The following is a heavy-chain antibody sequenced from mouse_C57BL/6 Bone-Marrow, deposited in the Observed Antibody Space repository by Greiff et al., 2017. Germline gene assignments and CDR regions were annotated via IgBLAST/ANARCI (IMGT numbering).Heavy chain of an antibody. J-gene: IGHJ2*01. CDR1: GYTFTSYW. CDR2: IHPSDSDT. Sequence: VQLQQPGAELVKPGASVKVSCKASGYTFTSYWMHWVKQRPGQGLEWIGRIHPSDSDTNYNQKFKGKATLTVDKSSSTAYMQRSSLTSEDSAVYCCAIWGYGYMYYFDDWGQGTTLTVSS. CDR3: AIWGYGYMYYFDD. D-gene: IGHD2-2*01. V-gene: IGHV1-74*01.